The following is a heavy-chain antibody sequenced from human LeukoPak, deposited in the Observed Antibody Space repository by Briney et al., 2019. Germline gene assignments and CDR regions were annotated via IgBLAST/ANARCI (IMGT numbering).Heavy chain of an antibody. CDR2: INHSGST. V-gene: IGHV4-39*07. CDR1: GGSISSGGYY. CDR3: ARVPMVRGVINY. D-gene: IGHD3-10*01. Sequence: PSETLSLTCTVSGGSISSGGYYWSWIRQPPGKGLEWIGEINHSGSTNYNPSLKSRVTISVDTSKNQFSLKLSSVTAADTAVYYCARVPMVRGVINYWGQGTLVTVSS. J-gene: IGHJ4*02.